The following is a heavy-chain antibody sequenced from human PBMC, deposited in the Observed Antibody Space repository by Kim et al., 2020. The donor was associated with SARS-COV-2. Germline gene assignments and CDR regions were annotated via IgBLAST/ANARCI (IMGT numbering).Heavy chain of an antibody. J-gene: IGHJ6*02. CDR3: AKGGGWIVVVPAANGMDV. CDR2: ISGSGGST. Sequence: GGSLRLSCAASGFTFSSYAMSWVRQAPGKGLEWVSAISGSGGSTYYADSVKGRFTISRDNSKNTLYLQMNSLRAEDTAVYYCAKGGGWIVVVPAANGMDVWGQGTTVTVSS. D-gene: IGHD2-2*01. V-gene: IGHV3-23*01. CDR1: GFTFSSYA.